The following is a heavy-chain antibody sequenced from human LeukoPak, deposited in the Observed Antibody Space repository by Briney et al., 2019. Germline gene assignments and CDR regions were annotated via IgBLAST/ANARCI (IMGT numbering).Heavy chain of an antibody. D-gene: IGHD2-15*01. J-gene: IGHJ3*02. Sequence: SVKVSYKASGGTFSSYTISWVRQAPGQGLEWMGRIIPILGIANYAQKFQGRVTITADKSTSTAYMELSSLRSEDTAVYYCARANGGRDAFDIWGQGTMVTVSS. CDR3: ARANGGRDAFDI. CDR2: IIPILGIA. CDR1: GGTFSSYT. V-gene: IGHV1-69*02.